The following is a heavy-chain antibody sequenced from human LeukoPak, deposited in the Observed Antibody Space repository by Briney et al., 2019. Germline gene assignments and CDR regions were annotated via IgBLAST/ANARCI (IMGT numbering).Heavy chain of an antibody. D-gene: IGHD2-8*01. V-gene: IGHV4-39*07. CDR1: GGSISSSSYY. J-gene: IGHJ4*02. CDR3: ARPDPRYCTNGVCPFDY. Sequence: SETLSLTCTVSGGSISSSSYYWGWIRQPPGKGLEWIGSIYYSGSTYYNPSLKSRVTISVDTSKNQFSLKLSSVTAADTAVYYCARPDPRYCTNGVCPFDYWGQGTLVTVSS. CDR2: IYYSGST.